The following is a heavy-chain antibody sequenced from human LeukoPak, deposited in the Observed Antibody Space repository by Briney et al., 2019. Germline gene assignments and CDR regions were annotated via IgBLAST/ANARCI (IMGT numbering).Heavy chain of an antibody. J-gene: IGHJ4*02. CDR1: GGSISSSSYY. Sequence: PSETLSLTCTVSGGSISSSSYYWGWIRQPPGKGLEWIGTIYYSGSTYYNPSLKSRVTISVDTSKSQFSLKLSSVTAADTAVYYCARGWWSYYLFDYWGQGTLVTVSS. D-gene: IGHD1-26*01. V-gene: IGHV4-39*07. CDR3: ARGWWSYYLFDY. CDR2: IYYSGST.